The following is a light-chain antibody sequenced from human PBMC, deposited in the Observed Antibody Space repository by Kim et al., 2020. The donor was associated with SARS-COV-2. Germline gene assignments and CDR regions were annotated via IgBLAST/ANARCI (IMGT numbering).Light chain of an antibody. J-gene: IGKJ1*01. CDR1: QSVTSSY. CDR2: GAS. V-gene: IGKV3-20*01. Sequence: CPGERATLSCRASQSVTSSYLAWYQQKPGQAPRLLIYGASSRATGIPDRFSGSGSGTDFTLTISRLEPEDFAVYYCQQYGSSSWTFGQGTKVDIK. CDR3: QQYGSSSWT.